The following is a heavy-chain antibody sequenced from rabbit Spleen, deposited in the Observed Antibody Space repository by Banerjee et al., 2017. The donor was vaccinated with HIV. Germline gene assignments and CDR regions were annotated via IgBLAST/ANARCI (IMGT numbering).Heavy chain of an antibody. D-gene: IGHD6-1*01. CDR1: GFSFSSSYY. V-gene: IGHV1S40*01. J-gene: IGHJ4*01. Sequence: QSLEDSGGDLVKHRAYLGRPCTASGFSFSSSYYICPVRQAPGKGPEWIACIYNGDGSTYYASWAKGRFTISNTPSTVDLQMPSLTAAETGAYFCAREGADSYGWTGIAYNLWGPGTLVTVS. CDR3: AREGADSYGWTGIAYNL. CDR2: IYNGDGST.